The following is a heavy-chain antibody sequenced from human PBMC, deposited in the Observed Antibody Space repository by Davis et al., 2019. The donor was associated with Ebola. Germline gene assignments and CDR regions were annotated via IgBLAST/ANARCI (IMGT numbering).Heavy chain of an antibody. CDR2: IKQDGSEK. Sequence: PGGSLRLSCAASGFTFSSYWMSWVRQAPGKGLEWVANIKQDGSEKYYVDSVKGRFTISRDNAKNSLYLQMNSLRAEDTAVYYCARDIRGIAARLDYWGQGTLVTVSS. D-gene: IGHD6-6*01. CDR1: GFTFSSYW. CDR3: ARDIRGIAARLDY. V-gene: IGHV3-7*01. J-gene: IGHJ4*02.